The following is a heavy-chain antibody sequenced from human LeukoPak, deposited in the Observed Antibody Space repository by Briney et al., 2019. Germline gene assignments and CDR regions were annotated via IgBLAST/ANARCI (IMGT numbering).Heavy chain of an antibody. CDR1: GGSISSESSY. CDR2: IYYSGST. Sequence: SETLSLTCTVSGGSISSESSYWDWIRQPPGEGLEWIGSIYYSGSTYYNPSLKSRVTISVGTSKNQFSLKLSSVTAADTAVYYCARHPSYYKIGGLDFWGRGTLVTVSS. J-gene: IGHJ2*01. D-gene: IGHD2-15*01. CDR3: ARHPSYYKIGGLDF. V-gene: IGHV4-39*01.